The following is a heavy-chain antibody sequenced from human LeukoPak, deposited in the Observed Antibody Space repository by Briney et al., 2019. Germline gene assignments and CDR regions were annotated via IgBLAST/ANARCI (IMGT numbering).Heavy chain of an antibody. V-gene: IGHV3-23*01. CDR1: GFTFSSYA. D-gene: IGHD4-17*01. CDR3: AAAVNTGRAEHY. CDR2: INNSGTDT. Sequence: RTGGSLRLSCAASGFTFSSYAMTWVRQAPGKGLEWGASINNSGTDTYYEDSVKGRFTISRDNSKNTLFLHINSLSAEDTAVYYCAAAVNTGRAEHYWGQGTLVTVSS. J-gene: IGHJ4*02.